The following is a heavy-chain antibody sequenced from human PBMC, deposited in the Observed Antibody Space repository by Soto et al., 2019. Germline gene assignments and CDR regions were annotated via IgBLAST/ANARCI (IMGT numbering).Heavy chain of an antibody. CDR2: VYRTGST. Sequence: SETLSLTCTVSGGSISSSSDYWGWIRQPPGKGLEWIGEVYRTGSTNYNPSLESRLTISVDKSKNQFSLKLTSVTAADTAVYYWVRTSAPRGQGAQVPGSS. J-gene: IGHJ5*02. D-gene: IGHD1-1*01. CDR1: GGSISSSSDY. V-gene: IGHV4-39*07. CDR3: VRTSAP.